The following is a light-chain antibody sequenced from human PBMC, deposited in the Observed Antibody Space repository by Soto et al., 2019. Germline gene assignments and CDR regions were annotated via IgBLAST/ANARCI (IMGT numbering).Light chain of an antibody. CDR2: DVS. V-gene: IGKV1-5*01. Sequence: DLQMTQSPSTMSASVGERVTITGRASQSVSNWLAWYQQKPGKAPKVLIYDVSSLDRGVPSRFSGSGSGTELILTISSLQPDDFATYYCKKYDSYYWTGGQGPPGDIK. J-gene: IGKJ1*01. CDR1: QSVSNW. CDR3: KKYDSYYWT.